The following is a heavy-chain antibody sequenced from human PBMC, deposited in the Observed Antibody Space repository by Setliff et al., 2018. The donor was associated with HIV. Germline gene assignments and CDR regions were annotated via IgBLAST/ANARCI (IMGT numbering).Heavy chain of an antibody. V-gene: IGHV1-18*01. CDR1: GYTFATYG. D-gene: IGHD6-19*01. CDR2: ISPYNGNT. Sequence: ASVKVSCKASGYTFATYGISWVRQAPGQGLEWMGWISPYNGNTNYAQKVQGRVTMTTDTSTSTAYMELRSLRSDDTALYYCARVRNHLAVSPWYSYMDVWGKGTTVTSP. J-gene: IGHJ6*03. CDR3: ARVRNHLAVSPWYSYMDV.